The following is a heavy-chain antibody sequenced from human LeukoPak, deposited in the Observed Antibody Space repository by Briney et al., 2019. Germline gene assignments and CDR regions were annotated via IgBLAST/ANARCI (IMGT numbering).Heavy chain of an antibody. CDR2: ISNNGGYT. CDR1: GFTFSSSA. V-gene: IGHV3-23*01. D-gene: IGHD3-16*01. Sequence: GGSLRLSCAASGFTFSSSAMSWVRQAPGKGLEWVSTISNNGGYTYYADSVQGRFTISRDNSKSTLCLQMNSLRAEDTAVYYCAKMPLGGTDPWGQGTLVTVSS. J-gene: IGHJ5*02. CDR3: AKMPLGGTDP.